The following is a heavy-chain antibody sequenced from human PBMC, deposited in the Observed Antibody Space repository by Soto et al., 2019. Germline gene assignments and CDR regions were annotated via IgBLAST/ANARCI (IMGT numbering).Heavy chain of an antibody. J-gene: IGHJ3*02. V-gene: IGHV4-39*01. D-gene: IGHD6-19*01. CDR2: IYYSGST. CDR3: ARRYSSGWLVAFDI. CDR1: GGSISSSSYY. Sequence: PLETLSLTCTVSGGSISSSSYYWGWIRQPPGKGLEWIGSIYYSGSTYYNPSLKSRVTISVDTSKNQFSLKLSSVTAADTAVYYCARRYSSGWLVAFDIWGQGTMVTVSS.